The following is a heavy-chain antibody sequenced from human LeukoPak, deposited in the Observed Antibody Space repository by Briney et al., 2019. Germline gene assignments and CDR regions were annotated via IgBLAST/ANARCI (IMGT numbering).Heavy chain of an antibody. Sequence: GSLRLSCAASGFTFSDHYMDWVRQAPGKGLEWVGRTRNKANSYTTEYAASVKGRFTISRDDSLYLQMNSLKTEDTAVYYCVSSSPGAFDIWGQGTMVTVSS. CDR2: TRNKANSYTT. CDR3: VSSSPGAFDI. V-gene: IGHV3-72*01. D-gene: IGHD6-13*01. CDR1: GFTFSDHY. J-gene: IGHJ3*02.